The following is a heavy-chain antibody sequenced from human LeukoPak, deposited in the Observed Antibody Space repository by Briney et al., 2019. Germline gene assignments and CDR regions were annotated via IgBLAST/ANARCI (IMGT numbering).Heavy chain of an antibody. D-gene: IGHD3-10*01. CDR3: ATGTLYGSGSYYSPFDY. J-gene: IGHJ4*02. CDR1: GYTFTGYY. V-gene: IGHV1-2*02. Sequence: GASVKVSCKASGYTFTGYYMHWVRQAPGQGLEWMGWINPNSGGTNYAQKFQGRVTMTEDTSTDTAYMELSSLRSEDTAVYYCATGTLYGSGSYYSPFDYWGQGTLVTVSS. CDR2: INPNSGGT.